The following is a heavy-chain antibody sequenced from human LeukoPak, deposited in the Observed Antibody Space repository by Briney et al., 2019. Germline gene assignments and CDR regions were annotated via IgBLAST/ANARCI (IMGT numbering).Heavy chain of an antibody. Sequence: PGRSLRLSCAASGFTFSSYGMHWVRQAPGKGLEWVAVISYDGSNKYYADSVKGRFTISRDNAKNSLYLQMNSLRAEDTAVYYCARVAINDYGDYFDYWGQGTLVTVSS. CDR2: ISYDGSNK. V-gene: IGHV3-30*03. J-gene: IGHJ4*02. D-gene: IGHD4-17*01. CDR3: ARVAINDYGDYFDY. CDR1: GFTFSSYG.